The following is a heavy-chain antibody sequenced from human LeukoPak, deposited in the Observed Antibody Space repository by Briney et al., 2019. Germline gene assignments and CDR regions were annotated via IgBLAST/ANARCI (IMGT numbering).Heavy chain of an antibody. CDR3: ARDNGFGELFAEPHAFDI. V-gene: IGHV4-59*01. CDR2: IYYSGST. J-gene: IGHJ3*02. Sequence: SETLSLTCTVSGGSISSYYWSWIRQPPGKGLEWIGYIYYSGSTNYNPSLKSRVIISVDTSKNQFSLKLSSVTAADTAVYYCARDNGFGELFAEPHAFDIWGQGTMVTVSS. CDR1: GGSISSYY. D-gene: IGHD3-10*01.